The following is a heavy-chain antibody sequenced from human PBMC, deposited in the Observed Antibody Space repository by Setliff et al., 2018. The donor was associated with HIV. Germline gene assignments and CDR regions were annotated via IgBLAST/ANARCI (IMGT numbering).Heavy chain of an antibody. V-gene: IGHV2-70*11. D-gene: IGHD3-16*01. CDR2: IDWDDNK. Sequence: SGPTLVNPTPTLTLTCTFPGFSLTSTSMCVSWIRQPPGEALEWLGRIDWDDNKYYSESLRSRLTISKDTSKNQVVLTMTNMDPVDTATYFCARGRGMSYYYYYMDVWGKGTTVTVSS. CDR1: GFSLTSTSMC. J-gene: IGHJ6*03. CDR3: ARGRGMSYYYYYMDV.